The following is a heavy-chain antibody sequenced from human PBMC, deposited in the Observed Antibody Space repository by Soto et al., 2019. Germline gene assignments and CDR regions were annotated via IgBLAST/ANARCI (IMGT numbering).Heavy chain of an antibody. V-gene: IGHV1-69*13. CDR3: ARGGITMVRRVTYYYYYGMDV. Sequence: GASVKVSCKASGGTFSSYAISWVLQAPGQGLDWMGLIIPIFGTANYAQKFQGRVTITADESTSTAYMELSSLRSEDTAVYYCARGGITMVRRVTYYYYYGMDVWGQGTTVTVSS. CDR1: GGTFSSYA. D-gene: IGHD3-10*01. J-gene: IGHJ6*02. CDR2: IIPIFGTA.